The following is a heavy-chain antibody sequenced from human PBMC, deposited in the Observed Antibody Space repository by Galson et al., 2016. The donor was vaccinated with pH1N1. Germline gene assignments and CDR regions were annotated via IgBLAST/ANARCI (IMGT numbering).Heavy chain of an antibody. CDR2: ISGSGTST. V-gene: IGHV3-23*01. Sequence: SLRLSCAGSGFAYSNYGMNWVRQAAGKGLEWVAGISGSGTSTNYAESVKGRFTISRDNSKNTMYLQINSLRVEDTALYSCAKEPVSIVYYGMDVWGQGTAVAVSS. D-gene: IGHD2-15*01. J-gene: IGHJ6*02. CDR1: GFAYSNYG. CDR3: AKEPVSIVYYGMDV.